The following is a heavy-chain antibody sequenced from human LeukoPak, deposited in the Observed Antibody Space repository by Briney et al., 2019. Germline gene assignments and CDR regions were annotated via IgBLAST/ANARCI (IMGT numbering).Heavy chain of an antibody. Sequence: GGSLRLSCAASGFTFSGYWMHWVRQGPGKGLVWVSHIKSDGTTTSHADSVKDRFTISRDNSKNTLYLQMSSLRADDTSVYYCVKDKYYDNSAYRSGAFDIWGQGTMVTVSS. CDR2: IKSDGTTT. V-gene: IGHV3-74*01. CDR1: GFTFSGYW. CDR3: VKDKYYDNSAYRSGAFDI. J-gene: IGHJ3*02. D-gene: IGHD3-22*01.